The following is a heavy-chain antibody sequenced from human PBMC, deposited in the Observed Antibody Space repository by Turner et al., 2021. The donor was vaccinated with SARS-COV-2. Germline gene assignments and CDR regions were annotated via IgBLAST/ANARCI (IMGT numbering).Heavy chain of an antibody. Sequence: QVQLVESGGGVVLPGRSLRLSCAASRFSFSSQAMHWVRQAPGKGLEWVAVIWYDGSQKYHAASVRGRFTISRDNSRNTLYLQMDSLRVEDTGVYYCARHGAANGNYYYHGLDVWGRGTTVTVSS. D-gene: IGHD6-13*01. V-gene: IGHV3-33*03. CDR3: ARHGAANGNYYYHGLDV. CDR1: RFSFSSQA. J-gene: IGHJ6*02. CDR2: IWYDGSQK.